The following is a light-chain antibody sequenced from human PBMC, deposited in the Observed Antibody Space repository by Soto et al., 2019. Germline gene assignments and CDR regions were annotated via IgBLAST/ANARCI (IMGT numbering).Light chain of an antibody. CDR2: INSDGSH. CDR1: SGHSTYA. Sequence: QLVLTQSPSVSASLGPSVKLTCTLSSGHSTYAIACHQQQPEKGPRFLMKINSDGSHSKGDGFFDRFSGSSSGAERHLTISSLQSEDEADYYCQSLGTGIQVFGGGTKLTVL. CDR3: QSLGTGIQV. V-gene: IGLV4-69*01. J-gene: IGLJ3*02.